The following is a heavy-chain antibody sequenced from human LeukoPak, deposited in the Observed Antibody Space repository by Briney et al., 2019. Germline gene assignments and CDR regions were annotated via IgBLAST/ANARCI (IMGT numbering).Heavy chain of an antibody. CDR1: GFTFSSYA. CDR2: ISGSGGST. J-gene: IGHJ4*02. CDR3: AKDLGTMVRVYYFDY. D-gene: IGHD3-10*01. V-gene: IGHV3-23*01. Sequence: GGSLRLSCAASGFTFSSYAMSWVRQPPGKGLEWVSAISGSGGSTYYADSVKGRCTICRDNSKNTLYRQINSLRAEDTAVYYCAKDLGTMVRVYYFDYWGQGTLVTASS.